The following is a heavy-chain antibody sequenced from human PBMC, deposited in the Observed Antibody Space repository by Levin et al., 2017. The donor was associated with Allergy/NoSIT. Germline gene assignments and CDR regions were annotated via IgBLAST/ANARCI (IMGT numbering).Heavy chain of an antibody. CDR3: ETSINSNSVVDDY. CDR1: GYIFTNYW. D-gene: IGHD2-21*01. J-gene: IGHJ4*02. V-gene: IGHV5-10-1*01. CDR2: IDPRDSYT. Sequence: GGSLRLSCKTSGYIFTNYWITWVRQVPGKGLEWMGWIDPRDSYTYYSPSIEGHVTVSADKSISTPYLQWISLKASDTDTFYCETSINSNSVVDDYWGQGAMVTVSS.